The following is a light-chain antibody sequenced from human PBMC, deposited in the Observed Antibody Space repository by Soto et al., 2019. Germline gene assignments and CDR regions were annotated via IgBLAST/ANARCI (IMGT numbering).Light chain of an antibody. CDR3: SSYTSSRTLV. CDR2: DVS. CDR1: SSDVGGYNY. V-gene: IGLV2-14*01. Sequence: QAALTQPSSLSWSLGQSITISSPRTSSDVGGYNYVSWYQQHPGKAPKLMIYDVSNRPSGVSNRFSGSKSGNTASLTISGLQAEDEADYYCSSYTSSRTLVFGTGTKVTVL. J-gene: IGLJ1*01.